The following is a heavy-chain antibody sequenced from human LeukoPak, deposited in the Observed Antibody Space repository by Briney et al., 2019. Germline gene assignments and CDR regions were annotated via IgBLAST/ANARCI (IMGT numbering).Heavy chain of an antibody. V-gene: IGHV3-7*01. CDR2: IKQDGSEK. D-gene: IGHD3-3*01. J-gene: IGHJ4*02. CDR1: GFTFSNYW. Sequence: GGSLRLSCAASGFTFSNYWMSWVRQAPGKGLEWVANIKQDGSEKYYVDSVKGRFTISRDNAKNSLYLQLNSLRAEDTAVYYCAREVWTYYDFWSGYSDYWGQGTLVTVAS. CDR3: AREVWTYYDFWSGYSDY.